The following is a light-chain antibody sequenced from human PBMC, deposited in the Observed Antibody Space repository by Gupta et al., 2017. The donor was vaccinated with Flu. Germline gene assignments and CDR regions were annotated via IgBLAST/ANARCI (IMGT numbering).Light chain of an antibody. CDR2: AAS. J-gene: IGKJ1*01. V-gene: IGKV1-39*01. Sequence: GDIVTITCRASQSITRYLNWYQQKPGKAPNLLIYAASSLQSGVPSRFSGSGSGTDFTLTISSLQPEDFASYYCQQSYNIPVTFGQGTKVEIK. CDR3: QQSYNIPVT. CDR1: QSITRY.